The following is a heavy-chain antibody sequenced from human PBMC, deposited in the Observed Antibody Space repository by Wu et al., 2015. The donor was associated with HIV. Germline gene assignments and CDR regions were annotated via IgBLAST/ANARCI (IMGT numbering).Heavy chain of an antibody. Sequence: QVLLVQSGAEVKKPGASMRVSCQASGYSFTASYVHWVRQAPGKGFEWMGWIGGNRGESHSAQRFRDRFTMTRETSTSTAYMELTSLTSDDTAVYYCARLSLRRFGELFXGADYWGQGTLVTVSS. V-gene: IGHV1-2*02. CDR1: GYSFTASY. J-gene: IGHJ4*02. D-gene: IGHD3-10*01. CDR3: ARLSLRRFGELFXGADY. CDR2: IGGNRGES.